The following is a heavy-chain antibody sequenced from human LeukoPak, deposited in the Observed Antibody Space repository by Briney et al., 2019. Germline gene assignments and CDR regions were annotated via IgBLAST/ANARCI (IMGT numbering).Heavy chain of an antibody. CDR3: ARDKSNKGHDC. V-gene: IGHV3-11*01. J-gene: IGHJ4*02. CDR2: IGNGGSNIM. CDR1: GFTLSDYY. Sequence: GGSLRLSCAASGFTLSDYYMTWIRQAPGKGLEWISYIGNGGSNIMLYAESVKGRFTVFRDYAKNSLYLQMNSLRAEDTAVYYCARDKSNKGHDCWGQGTLVTVSS.